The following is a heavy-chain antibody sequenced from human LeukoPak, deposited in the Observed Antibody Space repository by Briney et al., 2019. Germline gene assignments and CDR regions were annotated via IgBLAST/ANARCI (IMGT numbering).Heavy chain of an antibody. J-gene: IGHJ4*02. V-gene: IGHV3-30*18. D-gene: IGHD3-22*01. CDR3: VKDYYYYDSSGYLFNY. CDR2: VSYDGSIK. CDR1: GFTFSSFG. Sequence: GGSLRLSCAASGFTFSSFGMHWVRQAPGKGLEWVAVVSYDGSIKYYADSVKGRFTISRDNSKNTLYLQMNSLRAEDTAVYYCVKDYYYYDSSGYLFNYWGQGTLVTVSS.